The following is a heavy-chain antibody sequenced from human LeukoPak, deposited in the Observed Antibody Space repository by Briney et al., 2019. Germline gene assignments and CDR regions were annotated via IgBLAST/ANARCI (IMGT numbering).Heavy chain of an antibody. CDR1: GYTFTGYY. CDR3: ARGTSSSWYHNDYYYYGMDV. J-gene: IGHJ6*02. D-gene: IGHD6-13*01. V-gene: IGHV1-2*02. CDR2: INPNSGGT. Sequence: ASVKVSCKASGYTFTGYYMHWVRQAPGQGLEWMGWINPNSGGTNYAQKFQGRVTMTRDTSISTAYMELSRLRSDDTAVYYCARGTSSSWYHNDYYYYGMDVWGQGTTVTVSS.